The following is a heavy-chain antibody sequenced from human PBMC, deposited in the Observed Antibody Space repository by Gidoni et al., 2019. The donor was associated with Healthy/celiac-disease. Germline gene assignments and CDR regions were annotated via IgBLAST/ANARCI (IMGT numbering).Heavy chain of an antibody. CDR1: GFTFSSYS. CDR2: ISSSSSYI. J-gene: IGHJ6*03. Sequence: EVQLVESGGGLVQPGGSVRLSCAASGFTFSSYSMNWVRQAPGKGLEWVSYISSSSSYIYYEESVKGRFTISRDNAKNSLYLQMNSLRAEDTAVYYCAREDGYMDVWGKGTTVTVSS. CDR3: AREDGYMDV. V-gene: IGHV3-21*01.